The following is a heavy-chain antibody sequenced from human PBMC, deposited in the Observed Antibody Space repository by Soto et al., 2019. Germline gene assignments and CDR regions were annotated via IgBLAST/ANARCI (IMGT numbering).Heavy chain of an antibody. CDR2: IKQDGSDK. CDR3: ASRVVVVAASNDAFDI. V-gene: IGHV3-7*01. J-gene: IGHJ3*02. Sequence: PGGSMILSNASSELTFSSYSMNLIRQAPGKGLEWVANIKQDGSDKYYVDSVKGRFTISRDNAKNTLYLQMNSLTAEDTAVYYCASRVVVVAASNDAFDIWGQGTMVTVSS. CDR1: ELTFSSYS. D-gene: IGHD2-15*01.